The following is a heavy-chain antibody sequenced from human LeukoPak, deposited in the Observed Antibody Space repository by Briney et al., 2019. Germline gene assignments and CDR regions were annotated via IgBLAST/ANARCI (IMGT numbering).Heavy chain of an antibody. CDR3: ARLEYYYDSSGS. J-gene: IGHJ5*02. Sequence: PGGSLRLSCAASGFTFSSYDMHWVRQAPGKGLEWVAIISYDGSNKYYADSVKGRFPISRDNSKNTLYLQMNSLRVEDTAVYYCARLEYYYDSSGSWGQGTLVTVSS. CDR2: ISYDGSNK. D-gene: IGHD3-22*01. V-gene: IGHV3-30*03. CDR1: GFTFSSYD.